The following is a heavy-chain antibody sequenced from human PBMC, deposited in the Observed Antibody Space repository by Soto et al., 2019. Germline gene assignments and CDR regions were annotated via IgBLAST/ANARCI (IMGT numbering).Heavy chain of an antibody. J-gene: IGHJ3*02. CDR2: INSDGSST. V-gene: IGHV3-74*01. CDR1: GFTFSAYW. CDR3: ASTSRFTIFAVPISGANAFDI. D-gene: IGHD3-3*01. Sequence: EVQLVESGGDLVQPGGSLRLSCAASGFTFSAYWMHWVRQAPGKGLVWVSRINSDGSSTDYADFVEGRFTISRDNAKNTLYLQMSILIAEDTATYYCASTSRFTIFAVPISGANAFDIWGQGTMVTVSS.